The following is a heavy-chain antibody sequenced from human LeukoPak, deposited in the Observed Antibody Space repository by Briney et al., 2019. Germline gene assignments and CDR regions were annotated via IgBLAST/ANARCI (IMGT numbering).Heavy chain of an antibody. CDR1: GFTFSSYA. Sequence: GGSLRLSCAASGFTFSSYAMSWVRQAPGKGLEWVSAISGGGGNTYYADSVKGRFTISRDNSKNTLYLQMNSLRVEDTAVYYCASAWHLGIVVVMLDSWGQGTLVTVSS. D-gene: IGHD3-22*01. V-gene: IGHV3-23*01. J-gene: IGHJ4*02. CDR2: ISGGGGNT. CDR3: ASAWHLGIVVVMLDS.